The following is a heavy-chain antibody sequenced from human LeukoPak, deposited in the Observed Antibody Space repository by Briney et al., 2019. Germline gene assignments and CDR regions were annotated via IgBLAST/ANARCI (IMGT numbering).Heavy chain of an antibody. CDR1: GGSFSGYY. J-gene: IGHJ3*02. V-gene: IGHV4-34*01. CDR3: ARGMRRGVYDSSGYYYGAMRAFDI. D-gene: IGHD3-22*01. CDR2: INHSGST. Sequence: KASETLSLTCAVYGGSFSGYYWSWIRQPPGKGLEWIGEINHSGSTNYNPSLKSRVTISVDTSKNQFSLKLSSVTAADTAVYYCARGMRRGVYDSSGYYYGAMRAFDIWGQGTMVTVSS.